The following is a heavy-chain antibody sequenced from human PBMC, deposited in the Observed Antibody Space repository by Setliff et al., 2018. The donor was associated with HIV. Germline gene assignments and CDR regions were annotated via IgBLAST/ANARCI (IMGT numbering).Heavy chain of an antibody. D-gene: IGHD7-27*01. Sequence: GASVKVSCKASGYTFTDYFIHWVRQAPGQGLEWMGWISPHNGDTTIPQRFQGRATMTTDTSINTAYMELRGLRSDDTAVYYCARQLSNSLESWGQGTLVTVSS. CDR3: ARQLSNSLES. J-gene: IGHJ4*02. V-gene: IGHV1-2*02. CDR1: GYTFTDYF. CDR2: ISPHNGDT.